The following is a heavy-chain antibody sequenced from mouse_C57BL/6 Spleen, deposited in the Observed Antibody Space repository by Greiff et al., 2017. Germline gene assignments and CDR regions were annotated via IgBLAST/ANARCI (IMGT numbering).Heavy chain of an antibody. Sequence: QVQLQQSGAELVKPGASVKISCKASGYAFSSYWMNWVKQRPGQGLEWIGQIYPGDGDTNYNGKFKGKATLTADTSSSTAYMQRSSLTSEDSAVYFCARRGDYCGSSWGYRGPGPTLTVSS. CDR1: GYAFSSYW. D-gene: IGHD1-1*01. CDR2: IYPGDGDT. J-gene: IGHJ2*01. CDR3: ARRGDYCGSSWGY. V-gene: IGHV1-80*01.